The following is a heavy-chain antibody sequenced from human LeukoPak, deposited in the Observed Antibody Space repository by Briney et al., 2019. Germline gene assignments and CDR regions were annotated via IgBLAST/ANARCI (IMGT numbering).Heavy chain of an antibody. Sequence: ASVKLSCKASGYTFTSSGISWVRRAPGQGLEWMGWISSHNDNTGYAQKFQDRVTMTTDASTSTAYMELRSLRSDDTAVYYCARGVGSAFDIWGQGTLVSVSS. V-gene: IGHV1-18*01. CDR2: ISSHNDNT. J-gene: IGHJ3*02. CDR3: ARGVGSAFDI. D-gene: IGHD2-15*01. CDR1: GYTFTSSG.